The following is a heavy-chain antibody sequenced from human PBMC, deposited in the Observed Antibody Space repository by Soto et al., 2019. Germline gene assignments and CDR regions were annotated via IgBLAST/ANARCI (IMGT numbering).Heavy chain of an antibody. CDR1: GFSLSTRGVA. CDR3: AHRPVLLWKGDWFDP. V-gene: IGHV2-5*02. CDR2: IYWDDDK. Sequence: ASVPTLVNPTQTLTLTCTFSGFSLSTRGVAVGWIRQPPGKSLEWPALIYWDDDKRYSPSLKSRLTITKDTSKNQVVLTMTNMDPVDTATYYCAHRPVLLWKGDWFDPWGQGTLVTVSS. D-gene: IGHD3-10*01. J-gene: IGHJ5*02.